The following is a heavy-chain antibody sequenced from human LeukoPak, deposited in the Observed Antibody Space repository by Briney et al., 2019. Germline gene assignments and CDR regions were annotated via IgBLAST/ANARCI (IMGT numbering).Heavy chain of an antibody. CDR2: ISAYNGNT. V-gene: IGHV1-18*01. J-gene: IGHJ6*03. CDR3: ARAMYDSSGYYTSDYYYYMDV. Sequence: ASVKVSCKASGGTFSSYAISWVRQAPGQGLEWMGWISAYNGNTNYAQKLQGRVTMTTDTSTSTAYMELSSLRSEDTAVYYCARAMYDSSGYYTSDYYYYMDVWGKGTTVTISS. D-gene: IGHD3-22*01. CDR1: GGTFSSYA.